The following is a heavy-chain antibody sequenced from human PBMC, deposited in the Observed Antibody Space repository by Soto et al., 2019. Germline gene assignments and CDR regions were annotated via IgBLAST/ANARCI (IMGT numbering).Heavy chain of an antibody. V-gene: IGHV3-7*01. CDR3: AGDRITMVRGGNGSWFDP. D-gene: IGHD3-10*01. J-gene: IGHJ5*02. CDR1: GFTFSSYW. CDR2: IKQEGSEK. Sequence: PGGSLRLSCAASGFTFSSYWMSWVRQAPGKGLEWVANIKQEGSEKYYVDSVHGRFTISRDNSKNSVYLQLNGLKAEDTAVYYCAGDRITMVRGGNGSWFDPWGQGTLVTVSS.